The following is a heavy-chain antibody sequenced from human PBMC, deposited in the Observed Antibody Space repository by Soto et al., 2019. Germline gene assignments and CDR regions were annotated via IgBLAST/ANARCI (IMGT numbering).Heavy chain of an antibody. CDR3: ARSGDNYNVLDY. Sequence: SLRLSCSASVFKVSDYYMSWMRQAPGKGLEWLSYSSNSGTYTRYADSVKGRFSISRDNAKNSLFLQINSLRGEDSATYYCARSGDNYNVLDYWGQGTPVTVSS. D-gene: IGHD3-10*02. V-gene: IGHV3-11*06. CDR1: VFKVSDYY. CDR2: SSNSGTYT. J-gene: IGHJ4*02.